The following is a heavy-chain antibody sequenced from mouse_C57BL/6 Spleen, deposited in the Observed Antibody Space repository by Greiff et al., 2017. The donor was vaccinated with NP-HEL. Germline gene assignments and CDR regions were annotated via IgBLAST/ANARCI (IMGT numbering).Heavy chain of an antibody. D-gene: IGHD1-1*01. Sequence: DVKLVESGGGLVKPGGSLKLSCAASGFTFSDYGMHWVRQAPEKGLEWVAYISSGSSTIYYADTVKGRFTISRDNAKNTLFLQMTSLRSEDTAMYYCARNYYYGSDYWGQGTTLTVSS. J-gene: IGHJ2*01. V-gene: IGHV5-17*01. CDR3: ARNYYYGSDY. CDR1: GFTFSDYG. CDR2: ISSGSSTI.